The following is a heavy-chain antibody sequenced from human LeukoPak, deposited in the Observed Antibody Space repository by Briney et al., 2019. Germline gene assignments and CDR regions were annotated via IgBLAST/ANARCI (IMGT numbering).Heavy chain of an antibody. Sequence: GGSLRLSCAASGFTFSSYAMHWVRQAPGKGLEWVAVISYDGSNKYYADSVKGRFTISRDNSKNTLYLQMNSLRAEDTAAYYCARGDTAIFDYRGQGTLVTVSS. CDR2: ISYDGSNK. D-gene: IGHD5-18*01. CDR1: GFTFSSYA. CDR3: ARGDTAIFDY. J-gene: IGHJ4*02. V-gene: IGHV3-30-3*01.